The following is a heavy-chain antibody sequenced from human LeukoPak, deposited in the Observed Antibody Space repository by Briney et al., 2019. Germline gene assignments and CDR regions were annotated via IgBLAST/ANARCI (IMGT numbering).Heavy chain of an antibody. Sequence: SETLSLTCTVSGCSISTYYWSWIRQPPGKGLEWIGYIYYSGSTNYNPSLKSRVTISVDTSKNLFSLKLSSVTAADTAVYYCARSYYYESSAYFDYWGQGTLVTVSS. CDR1: GCSISTYY. V-gene: IGHV4-59*01. CDR2: IYYSGST. CDR3: ARSYYYESSAYFDY. J-gene: IGHJ4*02. D-gene: IGHD3-22*01.